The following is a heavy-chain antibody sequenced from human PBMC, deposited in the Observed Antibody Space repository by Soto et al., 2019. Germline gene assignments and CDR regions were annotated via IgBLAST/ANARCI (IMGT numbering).Heavy chain of an antibody. CDR1: GYTFTNYG. D-gene: IGHD6-6*01. CDR2: ISAYNGDT. CDR3: ARVRQLVGYFYYYMAV. V-gene: IGHV1-18*01. Sequence: QVQLLQSGAEVKKPGASVKVSCKASGYTFTNYGITWVRQAPGQGLEWMGWISAYNGDTHYTQRLQGIVTMTTDTSTSTAYMELRGLISDDTAVYYWARVRQLVGYFYYYMAVWGKGTSVTVSS. J-gene: IGHJ6*03.